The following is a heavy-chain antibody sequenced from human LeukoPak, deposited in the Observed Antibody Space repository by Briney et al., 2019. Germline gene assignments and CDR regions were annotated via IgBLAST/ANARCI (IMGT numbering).Heavy chain of an antibody. J-gene: IGHJ4*02. CDR1: GFTFSSYT. CDR3: AKGRGYNYGYIFGYFDY. V-gene: IGHV3-30*04. D-gene: IGHD5-18*01. CDR2: LLYDGDTK. Sequence: GGSLRLSCAASGFTFSSYTMHWVRQAPGKGLEWVTVLLYDGDTKYYADSVKGRFTISRDNAKNSLYLQMNSLRAEDTALYYCAKGRGYNYGYIFGYFDYWGQGTLVTVSS.